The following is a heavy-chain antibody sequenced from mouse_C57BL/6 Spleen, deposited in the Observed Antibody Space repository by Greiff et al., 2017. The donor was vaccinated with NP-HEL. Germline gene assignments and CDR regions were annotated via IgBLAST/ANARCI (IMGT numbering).Heavy chain of an antibody. CDR1: GYTFTDYN. D-gene: IGHD1-1*01. CDR3: ASCSSYAWFAY. J-gene: IGHJ3*01. Sequence: VQLQQSGPELVKPGASVKMSCKASGYTFTDYNMHWVKQSHGKSLEWIGYINPNNGGTSYNQTFTGKATLTVNKSSSTAYMELRSLTSEYSAVYYCASCSSYAWFAYWGQGTLVTVSA. V-gene: IGHV1-22*01. CDR2: INPNNGGT.